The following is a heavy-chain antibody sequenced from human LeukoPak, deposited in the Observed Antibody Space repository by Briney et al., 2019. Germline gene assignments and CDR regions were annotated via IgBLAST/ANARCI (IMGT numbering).Heavy chain of an antibody. CDR2: ISYDGSNK. CDR3: AAPMVRGVILDY. CDR1: GFTFSSYA. J-gene: IGHJ4*02. Sequence: GRSLRLSCAASGFTFSSYAMHWVRQAPGKGLEWVAVISYDGSNKYYADSVKGRFTISRDNSKNTLYVQMNSLRAEDTAVYYCAAPMVRGVILDYWGQGTLVTVSS. D-gene: IGHD3-10*01. V-gene: IGHV3-30*04.